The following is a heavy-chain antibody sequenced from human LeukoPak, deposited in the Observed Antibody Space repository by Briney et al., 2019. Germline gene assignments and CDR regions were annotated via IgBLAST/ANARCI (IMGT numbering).Heavy chain of an antibody. D-gene: IGHD1/OR15-1a*01. V-gene: IGHV4-59*01. Sequence: PSETLSLTCTVSGGSMTSYYWNWIRQAPGRGLEWIGYIYYSGSINYSPSLKSRMTISVDTSKNQFSLTLKSVTAADTAVYYCARENSAFDSWGQGTLVTVSS. CDR3: ARENSAFDS. J-gene: IGHJ4*02. CDR1: GGSMTSYY. CDR2: IYYSGSI.